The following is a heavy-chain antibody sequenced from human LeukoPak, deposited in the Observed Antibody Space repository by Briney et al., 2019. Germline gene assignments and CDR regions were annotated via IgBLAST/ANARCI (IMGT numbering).Heavy chain of an antibody. CDR1: GGTFGNYA. CDR2: IILILGIA. V-gene: IGHV1-69*04. CDR3: ARASQDYYGSGSYYRGGDAFDI. D-gene: IGHD3-10*01. J-gene: IGHJ3*02. Sequence: ASVKVSCKASGGTFGNYAISWVRQAPGQGLEWMGRIILILGIANYAQKFQGRVTITADKSTSTAYMELSSLRSEDTAVYYCARASQDYYGSGSYYRGGDAFDIWGQGTMVTVSS.